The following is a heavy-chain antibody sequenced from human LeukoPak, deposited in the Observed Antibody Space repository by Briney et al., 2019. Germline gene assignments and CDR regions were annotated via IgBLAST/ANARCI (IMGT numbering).Heavy chain of an antibody. CDR1: GFTFSSYA. V-gene: IGHV3-23*01. CDR3: AKVGYSSSWYYFDY. CDR2: IRGSGGIT. J-gene: IGHJ4*02. D-gene: IGHD6-13*01. Sequence: PGGSLRLSCAASGFTFSSYAVSWVRQAPGKGLEWVSGIRGSGGITYYADSVKGRFTISRDNSKNTLYLQMNSLRAEDTAAYHCAKVGYSSSWYYFDYWGQGTLVTVSA.